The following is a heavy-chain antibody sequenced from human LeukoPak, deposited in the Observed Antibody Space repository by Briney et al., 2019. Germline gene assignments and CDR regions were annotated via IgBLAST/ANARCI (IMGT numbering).Heavy chain of an antibody. J-gene: IGHJ4*02. CDR1: GGSFSGYY. V-gene: IGHV4-34*01. Sequence: SETLSLTCAVYGGSFSGYYWSWIRQPPGKGLEWIGEVNHDRSTNYNPSLKSRVIISVDTSKNQFSLKLTSVTAADTAVYYCARKNVGSWQTLDYWDQGTLITVSS. CDR2: VNHDRST. CDR3: ARKNVGSWQTLDY. D-gene: IGHD1-1*01.